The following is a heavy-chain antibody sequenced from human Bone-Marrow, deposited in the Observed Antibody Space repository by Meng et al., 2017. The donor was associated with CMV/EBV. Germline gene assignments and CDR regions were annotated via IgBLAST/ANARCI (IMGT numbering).Heavy chain of an antibody. D-gene: IGHD6-13*01. CDR1: GFTFSDYY. CDR2: ISSSSSYI. J-gene: IGHJ4*02. V-gene: IGHV3-11*06. CDR3: ARSHPRSWHY. Sequence: GGSLRLSCAASGFTFSDYYMSWIRQAPGKGLEWVSSISSSSSYIYYADSVKGRFTISRDNAKNSLYLQMNSLRAEDTAVYYCARSHPRSWHYWGQGTLVTVSS.